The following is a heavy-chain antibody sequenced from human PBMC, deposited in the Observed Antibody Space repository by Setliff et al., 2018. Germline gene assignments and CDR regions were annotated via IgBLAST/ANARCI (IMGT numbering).Heavy chain of an antibody. CDR3: ARDDYDILTGSPGEDAFDI. CDR2: IKQDGSEK. CDR1: GFTFSSYW. V-gene: IGHV3-7*01. D-gene: IGHD3-9*01. Sequence: GGSLRLSCAASGFTFSSYWMSWVRQAPGKGLEWVANIKQDGSEKYYVDSVKGRFTISRDNAENSLYLQMNSLRAEDTAVYYCARDDYDILTGSPGEDAFDIWGQGTMVTVSS. J-gene: IGHJ3*02.